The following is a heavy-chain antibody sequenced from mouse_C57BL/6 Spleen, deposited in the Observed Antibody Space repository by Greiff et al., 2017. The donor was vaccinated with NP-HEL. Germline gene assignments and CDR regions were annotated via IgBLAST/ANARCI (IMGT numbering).Heavy chain of an antibody. J-gene: IGHJ1*03. V-gene: IGHV14-4*01. CDR1: GFNIKDDY. CDR3: TTSPRYYGSSYWYFDV. CDR2: IDPENGDT. Sequence: VQLQQSGAELVRPGASVKLSCTASGFNIKDDYMHWVKQRPEQGLEWIGWIDPENGDTEYASKFQGKATITADTSSNTAYLQLSSLTSEDTAVYYCTTSPRYYGSSYWYFDVWGTGTTVTVSS. D-gene: IGHD1-1*01.